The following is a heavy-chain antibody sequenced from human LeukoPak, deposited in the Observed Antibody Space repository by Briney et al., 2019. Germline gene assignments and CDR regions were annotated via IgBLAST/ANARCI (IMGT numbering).Heavy chain of an antibody. V-gene: IGHV3-30*02. CDR1: GFTFSSSG. CDR3: AKDRGYYFDY. CDR2: IRYDASSK. Sequence: GGSLRLSCAASGFTFSSSGMHWVRQAPGKGLEWVTFIRYDASSKYYADSVKGRFTISRDNSKSTLYLQMNSLRAEDTAVYYCAKDRGYYFDYWGQGTLVTVST. J-gene: IGHJ4*02. D-gene: IGHD3-10*01.